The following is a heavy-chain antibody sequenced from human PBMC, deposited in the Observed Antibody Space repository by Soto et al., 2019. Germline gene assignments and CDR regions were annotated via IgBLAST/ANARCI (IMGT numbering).Heavy chain of an antibody. J-gene: IGHJ4*02. V-gene: IGHV3-23*01. CDR3: AGPGYSSQDY. CDR2: ISGSGDGT. Sequence: GALRLSCAASGFTFSSFALSWVRQAPGKGLEWVSAISGSGDGTDYADSVKGRFTISRDNSKNTLYLQMNSLRAEDTAVYYCAGPGYSSQDYWGQGALVTVSS. D-gene: IGHD5-18*01. CDR1: GFTFSSFA.